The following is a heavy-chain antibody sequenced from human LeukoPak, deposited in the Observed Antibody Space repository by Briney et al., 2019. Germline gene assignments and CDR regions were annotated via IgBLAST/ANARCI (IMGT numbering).Heavy chain of an antibody. CDR3: ARLGPVNKDHYIDV. J-gene: IGHJ6*03. CDR1: GFTFSDSY. Sequence: GGSLRLSCAASGFTFSDSYMTWVRQAPGKGVEWVAYISGSGHDINYSDSVKGRFTISRDNADNSLYLQMNSLGAEDTAVYFCARLGPVNKDHYIDVGGKGTTVTISS. CDR2: ISGSGHDI. D-gene: IGHD4-17*01. V-gene: IGHV3-11*06.